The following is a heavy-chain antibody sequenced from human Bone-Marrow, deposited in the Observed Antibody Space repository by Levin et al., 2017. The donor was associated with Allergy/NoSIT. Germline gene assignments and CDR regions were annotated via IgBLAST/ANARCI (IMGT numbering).Heavy chain of an antibody. CDR2: IIPILGIA. D-gene: IGHD3-16*02. Sequence: SVKVSCKASGGTFSSYAISWVRQAPGQGLEWMGRIIPILGIANYAQKFQGRVTITADKSTSTAYMELSSLRSEDTAVYYCARDLYVWGSYRRYYFDYWGQGTLVTVSS. CDR1: GGTFSSYA. CDR3: ARDLYVWGSYRRYYFDY. V-gene: IGHV1-69*04. J-gene: IGHJ4*02.